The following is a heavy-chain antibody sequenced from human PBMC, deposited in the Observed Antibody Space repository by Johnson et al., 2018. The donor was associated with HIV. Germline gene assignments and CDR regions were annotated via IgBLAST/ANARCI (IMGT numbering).Heavy chain of an antibody. Sequence: VQLVESGGGLIQPGGSLRLSCAASGFTVSSTYMSWVRQAPGKGVEWVSLIYTDGRTYSADSVKGRFSISRDNSKNTLYLQMNSLRAEDTAVYYCARDSAYCGGDCHDAFDIWGQGTMVTVSS. CDR1: GFTVSSTY. CDR3: ARDSAYCGGDCHDAFDI. J-gene: IGHJ3*02. D-gene: IGHD2-21*02. V-gene: IGHV3-66*03. CDR2: IYTDGRT.